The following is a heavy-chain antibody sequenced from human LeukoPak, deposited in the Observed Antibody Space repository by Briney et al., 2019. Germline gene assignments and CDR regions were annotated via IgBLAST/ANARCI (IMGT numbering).Heavy chain of an antibody. CDR3: ARRPPALGAFDI. Sequence: SETLSLTCAVYGGSFSGHYWSWIRQPPGKGPEWIGETNHSGSTNYNPSLKSRVTISVDTSKNQFSLKLSTVTAADTAVYYCARRPPALGAFDIWGQGTMVSVS. CDR1: GGSFSGHY. CDR2: TNHSGST. V-gene: IGHV4-34*01. J-gene: IGHJ3*02. D-gene: IGHD6-6*01.